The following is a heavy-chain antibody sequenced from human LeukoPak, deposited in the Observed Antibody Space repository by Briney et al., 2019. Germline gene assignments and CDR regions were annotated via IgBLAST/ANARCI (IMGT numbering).Heavy chain of an antibody. CDR3: ARVIWFGELFDY. CDR1: GFTVSSNY. D-gene: IGHD3-10*01. Sequence: GGSLRLSCAASGFTVSSNYMSWVRQAPGKGLEWVSVIYSGGSTYYADSVKGRFTISRDNFKNTLYLQMNSLRAEDTAVYYCARVIWFGELFDYWGQGTLVTVSS. J-gene: IGHJ4*02. V-gene: IGHV3-66*01. CDR2: IYSGGST.